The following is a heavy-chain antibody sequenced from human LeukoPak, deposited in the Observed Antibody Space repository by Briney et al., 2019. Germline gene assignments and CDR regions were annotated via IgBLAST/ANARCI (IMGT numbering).Heavy chain of an antibody. CDR1: GFTFSSYA. CDR2: ISWNSGSI. J-gene: IGHJ4*02. Sequence: GGSLRLSCAASGFTFSSYAMHWVRQAPGKGLEWVSGISWNSGSIGYADSVRGRFSISKDNAKNSLYLQMNSLRAEDTAVYYCARDPCHGALDYWGQGALVTVSS. CDR3: ARDPCHGALDY. D-gene: IGHD2-2*01. V-gene: IGHV3-9*01.